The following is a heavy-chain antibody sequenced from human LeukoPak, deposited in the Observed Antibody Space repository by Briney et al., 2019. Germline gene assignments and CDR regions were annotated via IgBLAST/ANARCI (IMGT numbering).Heavy chain of an antibody. CDR1: GFTFSSYA. V-gene: IGHV3-30-3*01. D-gene: IGHD4-11*01. Sequence: GRSLRLSCAASGFTFSSYAMHWVRQAPGKGLEWVAVISYDGSNKYYADSVKGRFTISRDNSKNTLYLQMNSLRAEDTAVYYCARVRDYSNYDYWGQGTLVTVSS. CDR3: ARVRDYSNYDY. CDR2: ISYDGSNK. J-gene: IGHJ4*02.